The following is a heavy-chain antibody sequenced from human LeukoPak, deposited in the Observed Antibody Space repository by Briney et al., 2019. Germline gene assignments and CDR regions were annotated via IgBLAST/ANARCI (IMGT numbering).Heavy chain of an antibody. D-gene: IGHD1-1*01. CDR1: GFTFSLYN. Sequence: PGGSLRLSCAASGFTFSLYNMNWFRQAPEKGLEWVASMSSSTTHINYADSVNGRFTISRDNTNNLLFLQMNSVRAEDTAVYYCVTYGSPWNRVDHWGQGTLVTVSS. V-gene: IGHV3-21*01. CDR3: VTYGSPWNRVDH. J-gene: IGHJ4*02. CDR2: MSSSTTHI.